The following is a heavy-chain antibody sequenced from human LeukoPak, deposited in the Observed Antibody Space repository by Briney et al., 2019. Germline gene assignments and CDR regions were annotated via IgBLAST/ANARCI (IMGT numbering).Heavy chain of an antibody. CDR1: GGSISSSSYY. D-gene: IGHD4-17*01. CDR3: ARTPSPYGDYDFDY. J-gene: IGHJ4*02. Sequence: SETLSLTCTVSGGSISSSSYYWGWIRQPPGKGLEWIGSIYYSGSTYYNPSLKSRVTISVDTSKNQFSLRLSSVTAADTAVYYCARTPSPYGDYDFDYWGQGTLVTVSS. V-gene: IGHV4-39*07. CDR2: IYYSGST.